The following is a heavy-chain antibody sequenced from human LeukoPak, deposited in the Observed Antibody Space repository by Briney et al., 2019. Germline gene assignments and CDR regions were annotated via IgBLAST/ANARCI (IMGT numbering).Heavy chain of an antibody. Sequence: GGSLRLSCAASGLTFSSYAMTWVRQAPGRGLEWVSTITYSGSPSYYADSVKGRFTISRDNSKNTLYLQMGSLRAEDTAIYYCGKDSRTGGPRAFDSWGQGTLVTVSS. CDR1: GLTFSSYA. CDR3: GKDSRTGGPRAFDS. CDR2: ITYSGSPS. V-gene: IGHV3-23*01. D-gene: IGHD2-8*02. J-gene: IGHJ4*02.